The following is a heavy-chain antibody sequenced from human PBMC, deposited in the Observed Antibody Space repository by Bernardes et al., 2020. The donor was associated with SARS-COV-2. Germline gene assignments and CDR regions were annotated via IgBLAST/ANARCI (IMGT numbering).Heavy chain of an antibody. Sequence: ASVKVACKASGYTFTHYYIHWVRQAPGQGFEWMGWINPSSGFTNYAQKFQGRVTMTRDTSISTAYMELSSLRADDTAEFYCARGPISSIDYWGQGSLVTVSS. D-gene: IGHD3-10*01. CDR3: ARGPISSIDY. CDR2: INPSSGFT. J-gene: IGHJ4*02. CDR1: GYTFTHYY. V-gene: IGHV1-2*02.